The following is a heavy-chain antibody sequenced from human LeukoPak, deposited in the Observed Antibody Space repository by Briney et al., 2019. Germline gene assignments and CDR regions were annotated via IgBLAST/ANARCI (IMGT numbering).Heavy chain of an antibody. CDR3: ASHPRDGDYGKYYFDY. J-gene: IGHJ4*02. Sequence: PSETLSLTCTVSGGSISSSNYYWNWIRQPPGKGLEWIGYIYYSGSTNYNPSLKSRVTISVDTSKNQFFLKLSSVTAADTAVYYCASHPRDGDYGKYYFDYWGQGTLVTVSS. CDR2: IYYSGST. V-gene: IGHV4-61*05. CDR1: GGSISSSNYY. D-gene: IGHD4-17*01.